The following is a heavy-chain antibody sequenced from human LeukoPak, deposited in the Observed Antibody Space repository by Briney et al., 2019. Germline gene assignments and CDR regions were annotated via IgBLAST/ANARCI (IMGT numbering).Heavy chain of an antibody. CDR1: RFTVNGKY. CDR2: IHSGDST. Sequence: GGSLRLACSASRFTVNGKYMRWLRQAPGKGLEWVSVIHSGDSTHYADSVKGRFTISRDNSKYTLYPQMNSLRAEDTAVYFCATNDRDGYNGGYWGQGTLVTVSS. D-gene: IGHD5-24*01. V-gene: IGHV3-53*01. CDR3: ATNDRDGYNGGY. J-gene: IGHJ4*02.